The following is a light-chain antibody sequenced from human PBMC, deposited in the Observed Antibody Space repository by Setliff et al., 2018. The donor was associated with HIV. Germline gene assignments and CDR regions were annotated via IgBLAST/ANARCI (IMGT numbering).Light chain of an antibody. J-gene: IGLJ1*01. V-gene: IGLV2-8*01. CDR2: ELS. CDR1: SSDIGSHNH. CDR3: ASYAGDGVHDIYV. Sequence: QSALAQPPSASGSPGQSVAISCTGTSSDIGSHNHVSWYQQYPGKAPKLMIYELSQRPSGVPDRFSGSKSGNTASLTVSGLQAEDEADYYCASYAGDGVHDIYVFGTGTKVNVL.